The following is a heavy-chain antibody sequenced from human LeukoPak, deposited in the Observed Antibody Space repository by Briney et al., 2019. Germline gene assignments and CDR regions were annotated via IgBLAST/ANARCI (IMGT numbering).Heavy chain of an antibody. V-gene: IGHV3-30-3*01. CDR1: GFTFSSYA. Sequence: GGSLRLSCAASGFTFSSYAMHWVRQAPGKGLEWVAVISDNGSNKYYADSVKGRFTISRDNSKNTLYLQMNSLRAEDTAVYYCARENESMDVWGQGTMVTVSS. J-gene: IGHJ3*01. CDR2: ISDNGSNK. D-gene: IGHD1-1*01. CDR3: ARENESMDV.